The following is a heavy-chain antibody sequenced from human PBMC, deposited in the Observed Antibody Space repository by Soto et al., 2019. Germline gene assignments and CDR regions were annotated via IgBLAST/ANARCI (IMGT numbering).Heavy chain of an antibody. CDR2: ISSSGGGT. D-gene: IGHD6-19*01. CDR1: GFTFSNYG. Sequence: PGGSLRLSCAASGFTFSNYGMAWVRQAPGKGLEWVSGISSSGGGTYYADSVKGRFTISRDNSKNTLYLQMNSLRAEDTALYYCAKGVGNSAWYFDCWGQGTLVTVSS. J-gene: IGHJ4*02. CDR3: AKGVGNSAWYFDC. V-gene: IGHV3-23*01.